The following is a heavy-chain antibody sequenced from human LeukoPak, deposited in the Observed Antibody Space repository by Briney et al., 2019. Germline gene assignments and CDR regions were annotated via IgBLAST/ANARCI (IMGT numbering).Heavy chain of an antibody. V-gene: IGHV4-39*01. CDR1: GGSISSSSYY. J-gene: IGHJ4*02. CDR3: ARNRRSRGYSGYGGLYYFDY. CDR2: IYYRGST. D-gene: IGHD5-12*01. Sequence: SETLSLTCTVSGGSISSSSYYWGWLRQPPGKGLEWIGSIYYRGSTYYNPSLKSRVTISVDTSKNQFSLKLSSVTAADTAVYYCARNRRSRGYSGYGGLYYFDYWGQGTLVTVSS.